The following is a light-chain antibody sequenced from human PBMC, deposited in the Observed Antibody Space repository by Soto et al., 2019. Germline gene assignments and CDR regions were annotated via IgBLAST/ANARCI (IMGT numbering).Light chain of an antibody. CDR3: SSYTSSSTLL. CDR1: SSNVGSYKL. J-gene: IGLJ2*01. V-gene: IGLV2-14*02. CDR2: EVS. Sequence: QSALTQPASVSGSPGQSITISCTGTSSNVGSYKLVSWYQQHPGKAPKLMIYEVSNRPSGVSIRFSGSKSGNTASLTISGLQAEDEGDYYCSSYTSSSTLLFGGGTKLTVL.